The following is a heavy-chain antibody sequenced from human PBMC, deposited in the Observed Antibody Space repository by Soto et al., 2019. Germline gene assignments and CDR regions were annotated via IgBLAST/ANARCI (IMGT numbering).Heavy chain of an antibody. CDR3: AHRSHYSSGWYEGDWFDP. D-gene: IGHD6-19*01. V-gene: IGHV2-5*02. Sequence: SGPTLVNPTQTLTLTCTFSGFSLSTSGVGVGWIRQPPGKALEWLALIYWDDDKRYNPSLKSRLTITKDTSKNQVVLTMTNMDPVDTATYCCAHRSHYSSGWYEGDWFDPWGQGTLVTVSS. CDR1: GFSLSTSGVG. CDR2: IYWDDDK. J-gene: IGHJ5*02.